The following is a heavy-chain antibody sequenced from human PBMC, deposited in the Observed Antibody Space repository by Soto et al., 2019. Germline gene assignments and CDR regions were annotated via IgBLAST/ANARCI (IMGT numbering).Heavy chain of an antibody. J-gene: IGHJ6*02. D-gene: IGHD2-2*03. CDR1: GGSFSGYY. CDR3: ARVEIVVVPAADYYYYYGMDV. V-gene: IGHV4-34*01. Sequence: SETLSLTCAVYGGSFSGYYWSWIRQPPGKGLEWIGEINHSGSTNYNPSLKSRFTISVDTSKNQFSLKLSSVTAADTAVYYCARVEIVVVPAADYYYYYGMDVWGQGTTVTVSS. CDR2: INHSGST.